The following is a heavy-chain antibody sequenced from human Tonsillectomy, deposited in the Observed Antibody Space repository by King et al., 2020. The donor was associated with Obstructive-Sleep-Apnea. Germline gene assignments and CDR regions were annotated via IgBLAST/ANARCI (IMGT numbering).Heavy chain of an antibody. CDR3: ARARSVAHPNDY. CDR1: GFTFSSYG. J-gene: IGHJ4*02. V-gene: IGHV3-30*02. CDR2: IWDDGSNN. Sequence: VQLVESGGGVVQPGGSLRLSCAASGFTFSSYGMHWVRQAPGKGLEGGTFIWDDGSNNYYAESVKGRFTISRDNSKNTLSLQMNSLRAEDTAVYYCARARSVAHPNDYWGQGTLVTVSS. D-gene: IGHD6-19*01.